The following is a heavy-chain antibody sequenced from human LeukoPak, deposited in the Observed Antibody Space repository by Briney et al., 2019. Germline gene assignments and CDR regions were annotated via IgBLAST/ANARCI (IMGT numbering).Heavy chain of an antibody. CDR2: ISWNSGEI. J-gene: IGHJ3*02. V-gene: IGHV3-9*01. Sequence: PGRSLRLSCAASGFTFDDYAMHWVRQGPGKGLEWVSGISWNSGEIAYADSVKGRFTISRDNAKNSLFLQMNSLRAEDTALYYCVKDIHGFSDAFAIWGPGTRVTVSS. CDR1: GFTFDDYA. D-gene: IGHD3-10*01. CDR3: VKDIHGFSDAFAI.